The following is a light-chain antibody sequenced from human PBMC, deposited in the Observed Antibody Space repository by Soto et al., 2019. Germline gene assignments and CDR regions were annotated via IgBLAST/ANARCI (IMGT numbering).Light chain of an antibody. J-gene: IGLJ2*01. CDR3: CSYAGSYTVV. CDR1: SSDVGGYNY. Sequence: QSALTQPRSVSGSPGQSVTISCTGTSSDVGGYNYVSWYQQHPGKAPKLMIYDVSKRPSGVPDRFSGSKSGNTASLTISGXXAXXXADYYCCSYAGSYTVVFGGGTKLTV. V-gene: IGLV2-11*01. CDR2: DVS.